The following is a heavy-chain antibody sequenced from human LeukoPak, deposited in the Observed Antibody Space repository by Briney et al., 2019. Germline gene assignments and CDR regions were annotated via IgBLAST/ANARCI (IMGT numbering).Heavy chain of an antibody. CDR3: VKAGGLRFDP. CDR1: GFTFSNYA. CDR2: ISGSGGRGGST. V-gene: IGHV3-23*01. J-gene: IGHJ5*02. Sequence: PGGSLRLSCAASGFTFSNYAMSWVRQAPGKGLEWVSGISGSGGRGGSTYYADSVRGRFTISRDNSKNTLYLQMNSLRGEDTAVYYCVKAGGLRFDPWGQGTLVTVSS.